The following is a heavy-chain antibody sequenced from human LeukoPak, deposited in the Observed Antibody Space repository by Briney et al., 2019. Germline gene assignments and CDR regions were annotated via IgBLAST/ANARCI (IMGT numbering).Heavy chain of an antibody. Sequence: KPGGSLRLSCAASGFTFSAYSMNWVRQAPGEGLEWVSSIGAAGSHIYYADSTKGRFTISRDNAKSSLFLQMNSLRAEDTGIYYCVRVGSGATRADTLDLWGQGTMVTVSS. J-gene: IGHJ3*01. CDR3: VRVGSGATRADTLDL. CDR2: IGAAGSHI. D-gene: IGHD6-19*01. CDR1: GFTFSAYS. V-gene: IGHV3-21*01.